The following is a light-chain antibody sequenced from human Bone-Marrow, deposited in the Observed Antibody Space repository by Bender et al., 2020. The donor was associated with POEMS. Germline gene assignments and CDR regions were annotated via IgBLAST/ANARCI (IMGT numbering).Light chain of an antibody. CDR3: CSYSDIRHVI. Sequence: QSALTQPASVSGSPGQSITISCTGTSSDVGGYNYVSWYQQLPGKAPKLMIYDVSDRPSGVSVRFSGSKSGNTASLTISGLQADDEADYYCCSYSDIRHVIFGGGTNLTVL. J-gene: IGLJ2*01. CDR1: SSDVGGYNY. V-gene: IGLV2-14*01. CDR2: DVS.